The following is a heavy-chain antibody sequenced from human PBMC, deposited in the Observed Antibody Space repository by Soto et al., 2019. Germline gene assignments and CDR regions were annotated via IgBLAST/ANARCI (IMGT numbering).Heavy chain of an antibody. CDR1: GFTFDNYA. CDR3: AKDTGPN. Sequence: GGSLRLSCAASGFTFDNYAMRWVRQAPGKGLEWVSGISWNSNTIAYADSVKGRFTISRDNAKNSLYLQMNSLRAEDTAFYYCAKDTGPNWGQGTLVTVSS. CDR2: ISWNSNTI. J-gene: IGHJ4*02. V-gene: IGHV3-9*01.